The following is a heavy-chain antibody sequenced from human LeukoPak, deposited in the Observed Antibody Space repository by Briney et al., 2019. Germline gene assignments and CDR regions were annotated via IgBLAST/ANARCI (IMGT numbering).Heavy chain of an antibody. Sequence: GGSLRLSCAASGFXFSRYWIHWVRQAPGKGQVWVSRIKSDGSTTEYADSVKGRLTISRDNAENMMYLEMNNLGAEDTAVYYCARGWVSSDITLKWGQGTLVTVSP. CDR1: GFXFSRYW. V-gene: IGHV3-74*01. D-gene: IGHD3-22*01. J-gene: IGHJ3*01. CDR2: IKSDGSTT. CDR3: ARGWVSSDITLK.